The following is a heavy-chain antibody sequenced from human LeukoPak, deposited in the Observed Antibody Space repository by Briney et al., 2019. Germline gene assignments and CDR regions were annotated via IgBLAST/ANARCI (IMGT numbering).Heavy chain of an antibody. Sequence: ASVKVSCKASGGTFSSYAISWVRQAPGLGLEWMGGIIPILGIANYAQKFQGRVTITADKSTSTAYMELSSLRSEDTAVYYCAQQLIGKWFDPWGQGTLVTVSS. V-gene: IGHV1-69*10. D-gene: IGHD6-13*01. CDR2: IIPILGIA. CDR1: GGTFSSYA. J-gene: IGHJ5*02. CDR3: AQQLIGKWFDP.